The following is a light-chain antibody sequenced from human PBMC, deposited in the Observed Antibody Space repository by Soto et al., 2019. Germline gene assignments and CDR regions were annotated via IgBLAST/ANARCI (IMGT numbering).Light chain of an antibody. CDR2: WAS. Sequence: DIVMTQSPDSLAVSLGERATINCKSSQSVLHSSNNKNYLAWYQQKPGQPPKLLIYWASTRESGVPDRFSGSGSGTAFTLTISSLQAEDVAVYYCQQYYSTPLTFGGGTKVEIK. J-gene: IGKJ4*01. CDR3: QQYYSTPLT. CDR1: QSVLHSSNNKNY. V-gene: IGKV4-1*01.